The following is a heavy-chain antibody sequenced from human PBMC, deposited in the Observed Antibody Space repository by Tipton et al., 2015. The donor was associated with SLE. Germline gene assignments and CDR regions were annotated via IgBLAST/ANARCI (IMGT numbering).Heavy chain of an antibody. CDR3: ARGDSGYSVV. CDR2: IKSDGSYT. Sequence: SLRLSCTASGFIFSNYAMSWVRQAPGKGLVWVSRIKSDGSYTTYADSVRGRFTISRDNAKSTLYLQMSSLRAEDTAVYYCARGDSGYSVVWGQGTLVTVSS. CDR1: GFIFSNYA. J-gene: IGHJ4*02. D-gene: IGHD5-12*01. V-gene: IGHV3-74*03.